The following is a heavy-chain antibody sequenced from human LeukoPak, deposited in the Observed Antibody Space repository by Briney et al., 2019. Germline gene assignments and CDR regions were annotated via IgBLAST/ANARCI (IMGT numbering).Heavy chain of an antibody. Sequence: GGSLRLSCAASGFTFSSYAMSWVRQAPGKGLEWVSAISGSGGSTYYADSVKGRFTISRDNSKNTLYLQMNSLRAEGTAVCYCAKIRGYDSSGYSDYWGQGTLVTVSS. CDR3: AKIRGYDSSGYSDY. CDR1: GFTFSSYA. V-gene: IGHV3-23*01. D-gene: IGHD3-22*01. CDR2: ISGSGGST. J-gene: IGHJ4*02.